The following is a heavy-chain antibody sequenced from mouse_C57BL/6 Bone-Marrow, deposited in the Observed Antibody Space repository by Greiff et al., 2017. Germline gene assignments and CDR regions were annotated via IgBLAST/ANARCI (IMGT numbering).Heavy chain of an antibody. Sequence: EVPGVESGGDLVKPGGSLKLPCAASGFTFGSYGLFWFRQTPEKRLEWVATFSSGGSSTYYPDSVKGRFTSSRDNAKNTLYLQMSSLKSEDTAMYYCARQEGAWFAYWGQGTLVTVSA. CDR2: FSSGGSST. CDR1: GFTFGSYG. J-gene: IGHJ3*01. V-gene: IGHV5-6*01. CDR3: ARQEGAWFAY.